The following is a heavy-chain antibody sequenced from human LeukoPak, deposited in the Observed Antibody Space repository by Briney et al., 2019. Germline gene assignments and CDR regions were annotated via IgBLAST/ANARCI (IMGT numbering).Heavy chain of an antibody. D-gene: IGHD4-11*01. Sequence: GGSLRLSRAASGFTFSDSAMHWVRQASGRGLEWVGRIRNKASDYATAYAASVKARFTISRDDSKNTAYLHMNSLKPEDTAIYYCTRVGTTSPPFDYWGQGTLVTVSS. V-gene: IGHV3-73*01. CDR2: IRNKASDYAT. J-gene: IGHJ4*02. CDR3: TRVGTTSPPFDY. CDR1: GFTFSDSA.